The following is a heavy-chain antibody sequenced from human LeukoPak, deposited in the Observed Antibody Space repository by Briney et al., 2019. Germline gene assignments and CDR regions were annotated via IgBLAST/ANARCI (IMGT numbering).Heavy chain of an antibody. Sequence: SETLSLICTVSGGSISSSSYYWGWIRQPPGKGLEWIGSIYYSGSTYYNPSLKSRVTISVDTSKNQFSLKLSSVTAADTAVYYCARDHHHRSGWYVPRNDAFISGAKGQWSPSLQ. D-gene: IGHD6-19*01. J-gene: IGHJ3*02. CDR1: GGSISSSSYY. V-gene: IGHV4-39*07. CDR3: ARDHHHRSGWYVPRNDAFIS. CDR2: IYYSGST.